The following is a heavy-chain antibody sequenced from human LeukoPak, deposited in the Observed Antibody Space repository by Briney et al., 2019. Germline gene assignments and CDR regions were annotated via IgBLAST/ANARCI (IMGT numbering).Heavy chain of an antibody. V-gene: IGHV3-23*01. CDR1: GFTFSTNA. CDR2: INSGSTGT. Sequence: SGGSLRLSCAASGFTFSTNAMTWVRQAPGKGLEWVSSINSGSTGTFYADSVKGRFTISRDNSKDTLYLQMTSLTVEDTAVYYCAKQDHNNGWYKWFGPWGQGTLVTVSS. J-gene: IGHJ5*02. CDR3: AKQDHNNGWYKWFGP. D-gene: IGHD6-19*01.